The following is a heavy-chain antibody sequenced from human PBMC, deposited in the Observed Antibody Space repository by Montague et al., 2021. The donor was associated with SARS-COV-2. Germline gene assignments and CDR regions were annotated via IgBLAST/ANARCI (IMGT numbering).Heavy chain of an antibody. D-gene: IGHD3-9*01. CDR3: ARERYSFSLTRGSTWFDP. CDR1: GFTFSSYW. J-gene: IGHJ5*02. CDR2: INHSGST. V-gene: IGHV4-34*01. Sequence: LRLSCAASGFTFSSYWMSWVRQPPGKGLEWIGEINHSGSTNYNPSLKSRVTISVDTSKNQFSLKLSSVTAADTAVYYCARERYSFSLTRGSTWFDPWGQGTLVTVSS.